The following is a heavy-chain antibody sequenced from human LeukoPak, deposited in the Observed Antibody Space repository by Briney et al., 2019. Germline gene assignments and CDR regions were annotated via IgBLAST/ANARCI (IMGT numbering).Heavy chain of an antibody. D-gene: IGHD1-26*01. CDR1: GYTFTGYY. Sequence: ASVKVSCKASGYTFTGYYMHWVRQAPGQGLEGMGWINPNSGGTNYAQKFQGRVTMTRDTSISTAYMELSRLRSDDRAVYYCARAPPGGWFDPWGQGTLVTVSS. CDR2: INPNSGGT. CDR3: ARAPPGGWFDP. J-gene: IGHJ5*02. V-gene: IGHV1-2*02.